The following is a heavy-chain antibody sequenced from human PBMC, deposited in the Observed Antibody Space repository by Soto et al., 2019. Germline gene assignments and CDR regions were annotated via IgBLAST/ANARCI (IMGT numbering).Heavy chain of an antibody. CDR2: IYYSGST. Sequence: SETLSLTCTVSGGSVSSGSYYWSWIRQPPGKGLEWIGYIYYSGSTNYNPSLKSRVTISVDTSKNQFSLKLGSVTAADTAVYYCAREWVYSSGWYDGYWGQGTLVTVSS. V-gene: IGHV4-61*01. D-gene: IGHD6-19*01. CDR3: AREWVYSSGWYDGY. CDR1: GGSVSSGSYY. J-gene: IGHJ4*02.